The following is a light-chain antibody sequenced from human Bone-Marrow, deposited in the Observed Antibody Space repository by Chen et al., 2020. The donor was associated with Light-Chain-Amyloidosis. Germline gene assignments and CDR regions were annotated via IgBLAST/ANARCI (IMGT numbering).Light chain of an antibody. Sequence: QSALTQPASWSGPPGQSITISCTGTSTDVGSYNLVSWYQQYPGKPPKLIIYEDNKRPSGVSSRFSGSKSGNTASLTISGLQAEDESAYYCCSYASGNNFVFGTGTDVTVL. CDR1: STDVGSYNL. CDR2: EDN. J-gene: IGLJ1*01. CDR3: CSYASGNNFV. V-gene: IGLV2-23*01.